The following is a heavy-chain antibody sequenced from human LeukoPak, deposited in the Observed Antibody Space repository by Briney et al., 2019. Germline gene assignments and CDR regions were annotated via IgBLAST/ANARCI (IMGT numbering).Heavy chain of an antibody. J-gene: IGHJ4*02. Sequence: GASVKVSCKASGGTFSGYAISWVRQAPGQGLEWMGGIIPIFGTANYAQKFQGRVTITADGSTSTAYMELSSLRSEDTAVYYCARGWARDYGYFDYWGQGTLVTVSS. CDR1: GGTFSGYA. D-gene: IGHD4-17*01. V-gene: IGHV1-69*13. CDR3: ARGWARDYGYFDY. CDR2: IIPIFGTA.